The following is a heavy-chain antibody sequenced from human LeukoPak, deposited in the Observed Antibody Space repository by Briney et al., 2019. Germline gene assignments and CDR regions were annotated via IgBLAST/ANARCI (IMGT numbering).Heavy chain of an antibody. CDR3: ARDNPIQLWLGPYYYYMDV. J-gene: IGHJ6*03. CDR1: GGSISSYY. Sequence: SETLSLTCTVSGGSISSYYWSWIRQPAGKGLEWIGRIYTSGSTNYNPSIKSRVTMSVDTSKNQFSLKLSSVTAADTAVYYCARDNPIQLWLGPYYYYMDVWGKGTTVTVSS. CDR2: IYTSGST. D-gene: IGHD5-18*01. V-gene: IGHV4-4*07.